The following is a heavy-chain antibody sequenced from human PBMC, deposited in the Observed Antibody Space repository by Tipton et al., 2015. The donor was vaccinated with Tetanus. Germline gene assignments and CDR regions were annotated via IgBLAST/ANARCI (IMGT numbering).Heavy chain of an antibody. CDR1: GFTFSSYW. CDR2: IKEDGSEK. CDR3: AKVGALGATQAFVDS. Sequence: SLRLSCAASGFTFSSYWMSWVRQAPGKGLEWVANIKEDGSEKSYVDSVEGRFTISRDNAKNSLYLQMSSLRAEDTAVYFCAKVGALGATQAFVDSWGQGTLVTVSS. V-gene: IGHV3-7*01. J-gene: IGHJ4*02.